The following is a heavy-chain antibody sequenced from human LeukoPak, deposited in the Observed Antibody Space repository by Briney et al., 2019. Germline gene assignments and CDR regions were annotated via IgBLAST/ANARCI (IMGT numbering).Heavy chain of an antibody. D-gene: IGHD3-10*01. Sequence: PGGSLRLSCAASGFTFSSYSMNWVRQAPGKGLEWVSSISSSSNYIYYADAVKGRFTISRDNAKNSLYLQMNSLRAEDTAVYYCARDYITVPRGEVDYWGQGTLVTVSS. J-gene: IGHJ4*02. CDR3: ARDYITVPRGEVDY. V-gene: IGHV3-21*01. CDR2: ISSSSNYI. CDR1: GFTFSSYS.